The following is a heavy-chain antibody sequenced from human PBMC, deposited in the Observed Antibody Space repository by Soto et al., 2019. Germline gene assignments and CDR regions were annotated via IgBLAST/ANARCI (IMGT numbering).Heavy chain of an antibody. Sequence: SVKVSCKASGGTFSSYAISWVRQAPGQGLEWMGGIIPIFGTANYAQKFQGRVTITADESTSTAYMGLSSLRSEDTAVYYCARGHYGGNYFAYWGQGTLVTVSS. V-gene: IGHV1-69*13. J-gene: IGHJ4*02. CDR1: GGTFSSYA. CDR2: IIPIFGTA. CDR3: ARGHYGGNYFAY. D-gene: IGHD4-17*01.